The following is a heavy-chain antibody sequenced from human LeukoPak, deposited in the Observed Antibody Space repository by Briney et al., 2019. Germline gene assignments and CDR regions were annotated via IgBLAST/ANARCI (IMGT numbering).Heavy chain of an antibody. V-gene: IGHV1-18*01. Sequence: GASVKVSCKASGYTFTSYGISWVRQAPGQGLEWMGWISAYNGNTNYAQKLQGRVTMTTDTSTSTAYMELRSLRSEDTAVYYCASLHYYDISVYYYCFDPWARGPLVTVSS. CDR2: ISAYNGNT. D-gene: IGHD3-22*01. CDR3: ASLHYYDISVYYYCFDP. J-gene: IGHJ5*02. CDR1: GYTFTSYG.